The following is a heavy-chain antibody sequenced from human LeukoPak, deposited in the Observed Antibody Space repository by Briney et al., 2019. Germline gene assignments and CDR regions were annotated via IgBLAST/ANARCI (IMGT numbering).Heavy chain of an antibody. Sequence: ASVKVSCKVSGYTLTELSMHWVRQAPGKGLEWMGGFDPEDGETIYAQKFQGRVTMTEDTSTDTAYMELSSLRSEDTAVYYCATVVVTAPGEDYFDYWAQGTLVTVSS. J-gene: IGHJ4*02. CDR2: FDPEDGET. D-gene: IGHD2-21*02. CDR1: GYTLTELS. V-gene: IGHV1-24*01. CDR3: ATVVVTAPGEDYFDY.